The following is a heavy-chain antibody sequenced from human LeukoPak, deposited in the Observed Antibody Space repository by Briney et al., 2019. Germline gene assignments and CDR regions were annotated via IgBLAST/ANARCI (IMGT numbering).Heavy chain of an antibody. V-gene: IGHV4-61*01. CDR1: GGSVSSGSYY. Sequence: SETLSLTCIVSGGSVSSGSYYWSWIRQPPGKGLEWIGYIYNSVRTNYNPSLKSRVTISVDTSKNQLSLKLSSVTAADTAVYFCVRDLVATIDHYYYGMDAWGQGTTVTVSS. J-gene: IGHJ6*02. CDR2: IYNSVRT. D-gene: IGHD5-12*01. CDR3: VRDLVATIDHYYYGMDA.